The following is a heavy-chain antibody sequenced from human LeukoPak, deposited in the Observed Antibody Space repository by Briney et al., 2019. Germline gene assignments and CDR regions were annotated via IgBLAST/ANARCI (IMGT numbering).Heavy chain of an antibody. Sequence: GASVKVSCKASGGTFSSYAISWVRQAPGQGLEWMGGIIPIFGTANYAQKFQGRGTITADESTSTAYMELSSLRSEDTAVYYCARDFGLRFLDGWFDPWGQGTLVTVSS. J-gene: IGHJ5*02. CDR1: GGTFSSYA. CDR2: IIPIFGTA. V-gene: IGHV1-69*01. D-gene: IGHD3-3*01. CDR3: ARDFGLRFLDGWFDP.